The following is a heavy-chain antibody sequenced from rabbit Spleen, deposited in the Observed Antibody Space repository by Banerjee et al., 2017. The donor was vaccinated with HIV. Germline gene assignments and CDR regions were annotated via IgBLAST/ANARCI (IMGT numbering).Heavy chain of an antibody. J-gene: IGHJ4*01. V-gene: IGHV1S45*01. CDR3: ARASNGGITDYDFAIPL. D-gene: IGHD8-1*01. CDR2: IKSSDGST. Sequence: QEQLVESGGGLVQPEGSLTLTCTASGFTLSSYWMCWVRQAPGKGLEWIACIKSSDGSTYYASWAKGRFAISKTSSTTVTLQMTSLTAADTATYFCARASNGGITDYDFAIPLWGPGTLVTVS. CDR1: GFTLSSYW.